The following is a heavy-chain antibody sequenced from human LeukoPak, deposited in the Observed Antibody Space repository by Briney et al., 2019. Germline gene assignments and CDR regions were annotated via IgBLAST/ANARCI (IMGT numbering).Heavy chain of an antibody. CDR1: GFTFSSYG. Sequence: GGSLRLSCATSGFTFSSYGMNWVRQAPGKGLEWVSGISNGGGNTYYADSVKGRFTISRDNSNNTLYLQMNSLRAEDTAVYYCAKAVVVPAARSRYFDYWGQGTLVTVSS. J-gene: IGHJ4*02. D-gene: IGHD2-2*01. CDR2: ISNGGGNT. CDR3: AKAVVVPAARSRYFDY. V-gene: IGHV3-23*01.